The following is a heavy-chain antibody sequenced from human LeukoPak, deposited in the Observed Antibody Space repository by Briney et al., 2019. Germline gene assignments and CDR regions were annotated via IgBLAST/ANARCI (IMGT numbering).Heavy chain of an antibody. V-gene: IGHV4-59*01. Sequence: SETLSLTCTVSGASISSYYWSWIRQPPGKGLEWIGYIFHSGSTNYNPPLKSRVTISVDTSKNQLPLKLSSVTAADTAVYYCARGAPGGNDYGDYWGQGTLVTVSS. J-gene: IGHJ4*02. CDR3: ARGAPGGNDYGDY. CDR2: IFHSGST. CDR1: GASISSYY.